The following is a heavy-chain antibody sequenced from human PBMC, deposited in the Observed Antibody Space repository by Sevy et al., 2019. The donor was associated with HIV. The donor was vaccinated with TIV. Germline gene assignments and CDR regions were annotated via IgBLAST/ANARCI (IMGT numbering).Heavy chain of an antibody. V-gene: IGHV1-18*01. CDR3: ARDRGHALAEILFDN. CDR1: GYTFSTYG. Sequence: ASVKVSCKASGYTFSTYGISWVRQAPGQGLEWMGWISAYNGHTNYAQKVQGRVTMSIDTSTGTAYMELRSLRSDDTAVYYSARDRGHALAEILFDNWGQGTLVTVSS. J-gene: IGHJ4*02. CDR2: ISAYNGHT. D-gene: IGHD3-10*01.